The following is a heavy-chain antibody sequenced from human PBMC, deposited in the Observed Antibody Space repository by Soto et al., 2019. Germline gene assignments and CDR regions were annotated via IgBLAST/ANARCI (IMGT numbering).Heavy chain of an antibody. D-gene: IGHD2-15*01. J-gene: IGHJ6*02. Sequence: ASVKVSCKASGYTFTGYYMHWVRQAPGQGLEWMGWINPNSGGTNYAQKFQGWVTMTRDTSISTAYMELSRLRSDDTAVYYCARMGGYCSGGSCYDYYYYYGMDVWGQGTTVTVSS. V-gene: IGHV1-2*04. CDR3: ARMGGYCSGGSCYDYYYYYGMDV. CDR1: GYTFTGYY. CDR2: INPNSGGT.